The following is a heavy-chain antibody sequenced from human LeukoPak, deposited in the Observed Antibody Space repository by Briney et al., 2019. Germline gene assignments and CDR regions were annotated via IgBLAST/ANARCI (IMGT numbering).Heavy chain of an antibody. CDR2: IYTSGST. CDR3: ARVNYYDSSGSFWWFDP. J-gene: IGHJ5*02. CDR1: GGSISSYS. D-gene: IGHD3-22*01. Sequence: PSETLSLTCTVSGGSISSYSWSWIRQPAGKGLEWIGRIYTSGSTNYNPSLKSRVTMSVDTSKNQFSLKLSSVTAADASVYYCARVNYYDSSGSFWWFDPWGQGTLVTVSS. V-gene: IGHV4-4*07.